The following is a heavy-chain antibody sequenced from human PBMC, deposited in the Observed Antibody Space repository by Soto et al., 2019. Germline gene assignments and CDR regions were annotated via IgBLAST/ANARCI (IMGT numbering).Heavy chain of an antibody. CDR2: INAGNGNT. CDR1: GYTFTSYA. V-gene: IGHV1-3*01. D-gene: IGHD6-13*01. Sequence: ASVKVSCKASGYTFTSYAMHWVRQAPGQRLEWMGWINAGNGNTKYSQKFQGRVTITRDTSASTAYMELSSLRSEDTAVYYCARDVAAALRWFAPWGQRTLVTVSS. J-gene: IGHJ5*02. CDR3: ARDVAAALRWFAP.